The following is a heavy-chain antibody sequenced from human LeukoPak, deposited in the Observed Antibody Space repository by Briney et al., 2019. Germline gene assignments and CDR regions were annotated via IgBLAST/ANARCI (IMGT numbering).Heavy chain of an antibody. D-gene: IGHD3-10*01. CDR2: VWSDGINK. CDR1: GFTFSSHG. Sequence: PGGSLRLSCATCGFTFSSHGMHWVRHAPGKGLDWVAVVWSDGINKFYTDSVKGRFTISGDNSKNTLYLEVNRLRAEDTAVYYCARGPRGSTWAVFDYWGQGTLVTVSS. J-gene: IGHJ4*02. V-gene: IGHV3-33*01. CDR3: ARGPRGSTWAVFDY.